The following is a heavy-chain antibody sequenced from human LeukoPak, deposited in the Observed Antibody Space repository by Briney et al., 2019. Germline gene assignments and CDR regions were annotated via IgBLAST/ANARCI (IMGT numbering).Heavy chain of an antibody. CDR3: ARADCSSTSCPWDY. CDR2: ISYDGSNK. V-gene: IGHV3-30-3*01. Sequence: PGGSLRLSCAASGFTFSSYAMHWVRQAPGKGLEWVAVISYDGSNKYYADSVKGRFTISRDNSKNTLYLQMNSLRAEDTAVYYCARADCSSTSCPWDYWGQGTLVAVSS. CDR1: GFTFSSYA. D-gene: IGHD2-2*01. J-gene: IGHJ4*02.